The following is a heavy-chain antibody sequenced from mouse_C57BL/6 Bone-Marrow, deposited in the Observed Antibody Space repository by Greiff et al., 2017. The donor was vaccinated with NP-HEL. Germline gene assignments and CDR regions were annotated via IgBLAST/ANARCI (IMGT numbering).Heavy chain of an antibody. CDR3: ARRGWNIYYCGNWYFDV. J-gene: IGHJ1*03. Sequence: QVQLQQPGAELVRPGSSVKLSCKASGYTFTSYWMDWVKQRPGQGLEWIGNIYPSDSETHYNQKFKDKATLTVDKSSSIAYMQLSSLTSEDSAVYYCARRGWNIYYCGNWYFDVWGTGTTVTVSS. D-gene: IGHD1-1*01. V-gene: IGHV1-61*01. CDR1: GYTFTSYW. CDR2: IYPSDSET.